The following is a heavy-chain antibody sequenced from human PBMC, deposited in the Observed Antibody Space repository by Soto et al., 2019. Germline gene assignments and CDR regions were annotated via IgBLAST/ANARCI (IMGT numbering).Heavy chain of an antibody. CDR1: GGSISSYY. J-gene: IGHJ4*02. CDR3: ARQGRQLAEFDY. D-gene: IGHD6-6*01. Sequence: PSETLSLTCTVSGGSISSYYWSWIRQPPGKGLEWIGYIYYSGSTNYNPSLKSRVTISVDTSKNQFSLKLSSVTAADTAVYYCARQGRQLAEFDYWGQGTLVTVS. V-gene: IGHV4-59*08. CDR2: IYYSGST.